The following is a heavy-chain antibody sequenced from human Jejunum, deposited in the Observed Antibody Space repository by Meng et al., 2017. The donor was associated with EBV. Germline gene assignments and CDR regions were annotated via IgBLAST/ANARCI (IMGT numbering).Heavy chain of an antibody. Sequence: EVQLLESGGGVVQPGGSLRLSCAASGFPFSSHSMSWVRQAPGKGLEWVSAITGNGGNTYYADSVKGRFTISRDNSKNTVYLQMNSRRAEDTAVYYCARLTDYWGQGTLFTAPQ. V-gene: IGHV3-23*01. CDR1: GFPFSSHS. CDR3: ARLTDY. CDR2: ITGNGGNT. J-gene: IGHJ4*02. D-gene: IGHD3-9*01.